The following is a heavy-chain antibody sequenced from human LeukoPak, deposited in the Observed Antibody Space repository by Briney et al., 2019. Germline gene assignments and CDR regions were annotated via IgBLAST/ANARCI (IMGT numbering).Heavy chain of an antibody. CDR2: ISSGSSTI. D-gene: IGHD3-22*01. Sequence: GGSLRLSCAASGFIFSDDNMNWVRQAPGKGLEWVSYISSGSSTIYYADSVKGRFTISRDNAKNSLYLQMNSLTDEDTAVYYSAREPPGNYDSSGHYYAYFDCWGQGTLVTVSS. J-gene: IGHJ4*02. CDR3: AREPPGNYDSSGHYYAYFDC. CDR1: GFIFSDDN. V-gene: IGHV3-48*02.